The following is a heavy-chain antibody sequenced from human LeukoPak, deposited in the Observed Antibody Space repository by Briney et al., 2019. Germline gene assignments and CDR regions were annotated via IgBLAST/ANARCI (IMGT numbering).Heavy chain of an antibody. D-gene: IGHD2-2*01. CDR3: ARGLVVVPAAIPNWFDP. J-gene: IGHJ5*02. CDR2: TYYRSKWYN. V-gene: IGHV6-1*01. Sequence: SQTLSLTCAISGDSVSSNSAAWNWIRQSPSRGLEWLGRTYYRSKWYNDYAVSVKCRITINPDTSKNQFSLQLNSVTPEDTAVYYCARGLVVVPAAIPNWFDPWGQGTLVTVSS. CDR1: GDSVSSNSAA.